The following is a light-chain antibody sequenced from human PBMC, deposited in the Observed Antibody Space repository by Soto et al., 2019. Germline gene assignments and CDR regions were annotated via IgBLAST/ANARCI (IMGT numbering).Light chain of an antibody. V-gene: IGKV3-15*01. Sequence: EIVMTQSPATLSVPRGERATLSCRANQAISSNLAWYQQKPGQAPRLLIYGASTRATGVPDRFSGSGSGTECTLTISSLQSEDFAVYYCQHYNNWLGTFGGGTKVEIK. CDR1: QAISSN. CDR2: GAS. CDR3: QHYNNWLGT. J-gene: IGKJ4*01.